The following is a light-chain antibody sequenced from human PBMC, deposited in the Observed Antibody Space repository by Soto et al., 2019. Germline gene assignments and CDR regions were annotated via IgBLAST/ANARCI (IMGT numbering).Light chain of an antibody. J-gene: IGKJ2*01. V-gene: IGKV3-20*01. Sequence: EIVLTQSPGTLSLSPGEGATLSCRVSQSVGISYLAWYQQRSGQAPRLLIFGAASRASGIPERFSGSGSGTDYTLTISRLEPEDFAVYCCQHYGSASGYTFGQGTKLAIK. CDR1: QSVGISY. CDR2: GAA. CDR3: QHYGSASGYT.